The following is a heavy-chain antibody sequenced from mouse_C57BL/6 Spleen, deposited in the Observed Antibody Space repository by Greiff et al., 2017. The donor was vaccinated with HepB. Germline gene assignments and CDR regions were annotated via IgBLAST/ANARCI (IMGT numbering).Heavy chain of an antibody. V-gene: IGHV1-50*01. D-gene: IGHD1-1*01. Sequence: QVQLQQPGAELVKPGASVKLSCKASGYTFTSYWMQWVKQRPGQGLEWIGEIDPSDSYTNYNQKFKVKATLTVDTSSSTAYMQLSSLTSEDSAVYYCARRDGSSPWFAYWGQGTLVTVSA. J-gene: IGHJ3*01. CDR3: ARRDGSSPWFAY. CDR1: GYTFTSYW. CDR2: IDPSDSYT.